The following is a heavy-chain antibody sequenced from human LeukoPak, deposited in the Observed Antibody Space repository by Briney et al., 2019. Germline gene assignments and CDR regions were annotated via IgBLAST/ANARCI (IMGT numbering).Heavy chain of an antibody. CDR1: GDSLTDSNCY. Sequence: SETLSLTCTVSGDSLTDSNCYWGWIRQPPGKGLDWIGSLYYSGSTYYNPSLKSRVTISVDTSKNQFSLKLSSVTAADTAVYYCLRLGRRSSTLSYFDHWGQGTLVIVSS. V-gene: IGHV4-39*01. CDR2: LYYSGST. D-gene: IGHD1-26*01. CDR3: LRLGRRSSTLSYFDH. J-gene: IGHJ4*02.